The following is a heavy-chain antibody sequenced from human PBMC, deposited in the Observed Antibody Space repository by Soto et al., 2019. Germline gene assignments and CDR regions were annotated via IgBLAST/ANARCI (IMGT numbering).Heavy chain of an antibody. Sequence: QVQLQQWGAGLLKPSETLSLTCAVYGGSFSGYYWTCFRQPPGKGLEWIGEISPSGTTKYLPSLKSRVSISADKSKNQFSLKVTSVAAADTDVYYCVTSLWFGTQPEIWGQGALVTVSS. CDR2: ISPSGTT. J-gene: IGHJ4*02. V-gene: IGHV4-34*01. CDR1: GGSFSGYY. D-gene: IGHD3-10*01. CDR3: VTSLWFGTQPEI.